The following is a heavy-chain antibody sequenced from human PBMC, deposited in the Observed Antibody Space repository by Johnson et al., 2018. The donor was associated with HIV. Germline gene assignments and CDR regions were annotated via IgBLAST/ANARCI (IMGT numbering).Heavy chain of an antibody. D-gene: IGHD4-17*01. Sequence: VQLVESGGGLVQPGGSLRLSCAASGFTFSSYDMHWVRQATGKGLEWVSAIGTAGDTYYPGSVKGRFTISRENAKNSLYLQMNSLRAGDTAVYYCAREGYGDYVGAFDIWGQGTMVTVSS. J-gene: IGHJ3*02. V-gene: IGHV3-13*01. CDR1: GFTFSSYD. CDR2: IGTAGDT. CDR3: AREGYGDYVGAFDI.